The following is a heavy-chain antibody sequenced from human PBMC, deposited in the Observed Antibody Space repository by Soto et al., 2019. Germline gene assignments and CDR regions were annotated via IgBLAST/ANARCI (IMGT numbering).Heavy chain of an antibody. V-gene: IGHV4-38-2*02. CDR2: IYHSGRP. CDR3: ARDLGLLWFGGGNWFDP. Sequence: SGTLYLTCPVPGSSISSGDYWGWTRQPPGKGLEWNGCIYHSGRPYYNPSLKSRATTSVDTSKSRFTLKLSSVTAADSVVYYCARDLGLLWFGGGNWFDPWGQGTLVTVSS. D-gene: IGHD3-10*01. J-gene: IGHJ5*02. CDR1: GSSISSGDY.